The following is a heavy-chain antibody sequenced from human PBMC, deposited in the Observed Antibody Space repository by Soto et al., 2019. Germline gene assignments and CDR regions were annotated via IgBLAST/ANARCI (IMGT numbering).Heavy chain of an antibody. CDR2: ISGSGGST. V-gene: IGHV3-23*01. CDR1: GFTFSSYA. CDR3: ARTQGLTYYDYIWGSYLPLGEAFYYYYYMDV. Sequence: EVQLLESGGGLVQPGGSLRLSCAASGFTFSSYAMSWVRQAPGKGLEWVSAISGSGGSTYYADSVKGRFTISRDNSKNTLYLQMNSLRAEDTAVYYCARTQGLTYYDYIWGSYLPLGEAFYYYYYMDVWGKGTTVTVSS. D-gene: IGHD3-16*02. J-gene: IGHJ6*03.